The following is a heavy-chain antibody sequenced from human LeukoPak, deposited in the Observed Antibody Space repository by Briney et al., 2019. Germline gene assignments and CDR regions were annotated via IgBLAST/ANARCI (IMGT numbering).Heavy chain of an antibody. V-gene: IGHV1-69*13. J-gene: IGHJ5*02. D-gene: IGHD3-22*01. CDR1: GGTYSSYA. CDR2: IIPIFGTA. CDR3: ARGQITMIVVADNWFDP. Sequence: SVKVSCKASGGTYSSYAISWVRQAPGQGLEWMGGIIPIFGTANYAQKFQGRVTITADESTSTAYMELSSLRSEDTAVYYCARGQITMIVVADNWFDPWGQGTLVTVSS.